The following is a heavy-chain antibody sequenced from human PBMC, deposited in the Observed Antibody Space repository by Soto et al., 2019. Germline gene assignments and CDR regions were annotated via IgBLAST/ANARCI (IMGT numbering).Heavy chain of an antibody. V-gene: IGHV4-34*01. D-gene: IGHD6-13*01. CDR2: INHSGST. J-gene: IGHJ4*02. CDR3: ARGWYSSSWYSNYAGFDY. CDR1: GGSFSGYY. Sequence: PSETLSLTCAVYGGSFSGYYWAWIRQPPGTGLEWIGEINHSGSTNYNPSLKSRVTISVDTSKNQFSLKLTSVTAADTAVYYCARGWYSSSWYSNYAGFDYWGQGTLVTVSS.